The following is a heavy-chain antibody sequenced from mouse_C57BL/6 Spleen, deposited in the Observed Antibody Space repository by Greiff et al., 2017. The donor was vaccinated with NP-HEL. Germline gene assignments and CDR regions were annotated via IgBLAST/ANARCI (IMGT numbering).Heavy chain of an antibody. J-gene: IGHJ2*01. CDR1: GFTFSSYA. CDR3: ARDRTSYYFDY. CDR2: ISGGGSYT. V-gene: IGHV5-4*01. Sequence: EVKLVESGGGLVKPGGSLKLSCAASGFTFSSYAMSWVRQTPEKRLEWVATISGGGSYTYYPDNVKGRFTIARDNAKNNLYLQMSHLKSEDTAMYYCARDRTSYYFDYWGQGTTLTVSS.